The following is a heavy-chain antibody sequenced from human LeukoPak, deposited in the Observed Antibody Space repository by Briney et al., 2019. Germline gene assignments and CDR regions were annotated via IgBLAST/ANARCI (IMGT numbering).Heavy chain of an antibody. Sequence: GGSLRLSCAASGFTFSSYAMSWVRQAPGKGLEWVSTFSGSGGNTYYADSVKGRFTISRDNSKNTLYLQMNSLRAEDTAVYYCARGDDYYYYMDVWGKGTTVTISS. CDR3: ARGDDYYYYMDV. D-gene: IGHD2-21*01. CDR2: FSGSGGNT. CDR1: GFTFSSYA. V-gene: IGHV3-23*01. J-gene: IGHJ6*03.